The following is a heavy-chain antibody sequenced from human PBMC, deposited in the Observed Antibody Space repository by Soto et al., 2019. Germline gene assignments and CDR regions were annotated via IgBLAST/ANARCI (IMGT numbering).Heavy chain of an antibody. D-gene: IGHD6-13*01. CDR1: GFTFSSYW. J-gene: IGHJ4*02. V-gene: IGHV3-7*01. Sequence: HPGGSLRLSCAASGFTFSSYWMSWVRQAPGKGLEWVANIKQDGSEKYYVDSVKGRFTISRDNAKNSLYLQMNSLRAEDTAVYYCARVRSEQQLDIDYWGQGTLVTVSS. CDR3: ARVRSEQQLDIDY. CDR2: IKQDGSEK.